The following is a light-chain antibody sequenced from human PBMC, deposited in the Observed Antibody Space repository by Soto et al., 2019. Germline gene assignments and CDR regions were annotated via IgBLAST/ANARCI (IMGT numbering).Light chain of an antibody. CDR3: SSYRSINTDV. V-gene: IGLV2-14*01. CDR1: ASDVGGFDY. Sequence: QSALTQPASVSGSPGQSITISCTVTASDVGGFDYVSWYQQHPGKAPKLMIYEVTNRPSGISDRFSGSKSGNTASLTISGLQADDEAEYYCSSYRSINTDVFGTGTKVTVL. CDR2: EVT. J-gene: IGLJ1*01.